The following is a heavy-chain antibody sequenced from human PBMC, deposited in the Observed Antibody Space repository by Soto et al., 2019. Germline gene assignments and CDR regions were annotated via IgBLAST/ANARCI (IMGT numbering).Heavy chain of an antibody. Sequence: GGSLRLSCAASGFTFSSYAMRWVRQAPGKGLELISGLIGSGGSTYYADSVRGRFTISRDNSKNTLFLQMNSLRAEDTAIYYCAKSFTAGGSSYFDYWGQGTLVTVSS. J-gene: IGHJ4*02. V-gene: IGHV3-23*01. CDR1: GFTFSSYA. CDR2: LIGSGGST. CDR3: AKSFTAGGSSYFDY. D-gene: IGHD2-15*01.